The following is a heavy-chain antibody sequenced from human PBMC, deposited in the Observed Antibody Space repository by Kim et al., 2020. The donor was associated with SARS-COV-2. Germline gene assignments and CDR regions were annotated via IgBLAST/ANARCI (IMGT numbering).Heavy chain of an antibody. Sequence: SETLSLTCTVSGGSISSSSYYWGWLRQPPGKGLEWIGRIYYSGSTYYNPSLQSRVTISVDTSKNQFSLKLISVTAADTAVYYCARGWTYYDILTGYFDYWGQGTLVTVSS. V-gene: IGHV4-39*01. D-gene: IGHD3-9*01. CDR3: ARGWTYYDILTGYFDY. CDR1: GGSISSSSYY. CDR2: IYYSGST. J-gene: IGHJ4*02.